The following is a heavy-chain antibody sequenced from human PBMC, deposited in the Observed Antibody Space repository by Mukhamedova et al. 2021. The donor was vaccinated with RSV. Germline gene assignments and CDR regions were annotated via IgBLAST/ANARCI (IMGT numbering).Heavy chain of an antibody. J-gene: IGHJ6*02. Sequence: EWVSSISSSSSYIYYADSVKGRFTISRDNAKNSLYLQMNSLRAEDTAVYYCARDQVHCSSTSCSYYYYYGMDVWGQGTTVTASS. CDR2: ISSSSSYI. V-gene: IGHV3-21*01. D-gene: IGHD2-2*01. CDR3: ARDQVHCSSTSCSYYYYYGMDV.